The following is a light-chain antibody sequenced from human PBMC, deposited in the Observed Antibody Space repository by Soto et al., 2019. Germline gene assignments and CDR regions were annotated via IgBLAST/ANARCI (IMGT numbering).Light chain of an antibody. CDR2: DVS. CDR1: SSDVGGYNY. V-gene: IGLV2-14*01. J-gene: IGLJ1*01. Sequence: QSALTQPASVSGSPGQSITISCTGTSSDVGGYNYVSWYQQHPGKAPKLMIYDVSDRPSGVSNRFSGSKSGNTASLTISGLQAEDEADYYCSSYTSSIPSLFGTGTKLTVL. CDR3: SSYTSSIPSL.